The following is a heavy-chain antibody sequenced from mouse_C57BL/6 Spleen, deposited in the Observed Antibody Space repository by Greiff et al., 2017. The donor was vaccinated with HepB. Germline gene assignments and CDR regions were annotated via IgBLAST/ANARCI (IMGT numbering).Heavy chain of an antibody. CDR2: INPSSGYT. D-gene: IGHD1-1*01. Sequence: VQRVESGAELARPGASVKMSCKASGYTFTSYTMHWVKQRPGQGLEWIGYINPSSGYTKYNQKFKDKATLTADKSSSTAYMQLSSLTSEDSAVYYCASSYGSSFDAMDYWGQGTSVTVSS. J-gene: IGHJ4*01. CDR1: GYTFTSYT. V-gene: IGHV1-4*01. CDR3: ASSYGSSFDAMDY.